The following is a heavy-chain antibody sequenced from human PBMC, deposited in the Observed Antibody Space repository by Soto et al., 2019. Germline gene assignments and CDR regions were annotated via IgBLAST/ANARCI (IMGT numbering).Heavy chain of an antibody. CDR2: ISAYNGNT. CDR3: ARIVVVPAARGGYYYGMDV. Sequence: ASVKVSCEASGYTFTSYGISCVRQAPGQGLEWMGWISAYNGNTNYAQKLQGRVTMTTDTSTSTAYMELRSLRSDDTAVYYCARIVVVPAARGGYYYGMDVWGQGTTVTVSS. J-gene: IGHJ6*02. D-gene: IGHD2-2*01. V-gene: IGHV1-18*01. CDR1: GYTFTSYG.